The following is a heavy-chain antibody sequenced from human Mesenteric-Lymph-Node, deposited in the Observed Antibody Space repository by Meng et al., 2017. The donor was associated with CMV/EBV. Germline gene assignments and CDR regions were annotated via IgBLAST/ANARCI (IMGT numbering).Heavy chain of an antibody. V-gene: IGHV4-34*01. J-gene: IGHJ4*02. CDR3: ARRGASSPIAARLFPFDY. Sequence: SETLSLTCAVFGESFTSYCWNWIRQPPGQGLEWIGEINHSGSTNYNPSLKSRVTISVDTSKNQFSLKLSSVTAADTAVYYCARRGASSPIAARLFPFDYWGQGTLVTVSS. CDR1: GESFTSYC. D-gene: IGHD6-6*01. CDR2: INHSGST.